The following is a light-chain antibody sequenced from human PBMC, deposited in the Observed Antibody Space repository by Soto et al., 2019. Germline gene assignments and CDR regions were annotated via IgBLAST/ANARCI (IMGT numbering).Light chain of an antibody. V-gene: IGKV3-15*01. J-gene: IGKJ5*01. CDR2: GAS. Sequence: EIVMTQSPATLSVSPGEKATLSCRASQSVSSNLAWYQQEPGQAPRLLIYGASTRATGIPARFSGSGSGTELTLTISSLQSEDFAVYYCQQYNNWPSITFGQGTRLEI. CDR3: QQYNNWPSIT. CDR1: QSVSSN.